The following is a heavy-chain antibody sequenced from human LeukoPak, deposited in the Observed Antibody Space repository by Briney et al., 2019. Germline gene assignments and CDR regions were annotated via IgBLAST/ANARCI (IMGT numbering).Heavy chain of an antibody. J-gene: IGHJ5*02. CDR3: ARHPRGP. CDR2: ISPADSDT. D-gene: IGHD3-10*01. V-gene: IGHV5-51*01. CDR1: GYNFNNDW. Sequence: GESLKISCKASGYNFNNDWIAWVRQIPGKGLEWMGIISPADSDTRYSPPSQGQVSISADKSITTAYLQWNSLKTSDTAIYYCARHPRGPWGQGTLVTVSS.